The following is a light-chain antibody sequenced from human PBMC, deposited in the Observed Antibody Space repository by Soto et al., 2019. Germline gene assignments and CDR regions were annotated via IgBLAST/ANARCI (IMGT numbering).Light chain of an antibody. CDR2: DAS. CDR1: WNVGSS. J-gene: IGKJ2*01. CDR3: QNGRT. Sequence: FVLTQSPATLSLSPGERATLSCRASWNVGSSLAWHQQKPGQAPRLLMYDASKRPTGIPARFSGSVSGTDFTLTISSLEAEDFAVYYCQNGRTFGQGTRLEIK. V-gene: IGKV3-11*01.